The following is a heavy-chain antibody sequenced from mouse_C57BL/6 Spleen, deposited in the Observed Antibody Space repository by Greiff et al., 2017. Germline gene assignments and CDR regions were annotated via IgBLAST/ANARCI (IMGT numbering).Heavy chain of an antibody. J-gene: IGHJ1*03. CDR1: GYTFTDYY. D-gene: IGHD4-1*01. CDR3: ARRLGRYWYFDV. V-gene: IGHV1-26*01. CDR2: INPNNGGT. Sequence: VQLQQSGPELVKPGASVKISCKASGYTFTDYYMNWVKQSHGKSLEWIGDINPNNGGTSYNQKFKGKATLTVDKSSSTAYMELRSLTSEDSAVYYCARRLGRYWYFDVWGTGTTVTVSS.